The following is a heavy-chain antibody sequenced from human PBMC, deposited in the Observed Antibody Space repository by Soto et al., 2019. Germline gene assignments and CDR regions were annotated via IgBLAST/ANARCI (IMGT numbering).Heavy chain of an antibody. D-gene: IGHD2-2*01. CDR3: ARAGTDIVVVPAASPLYYYGMDV. Sequence: QVQLVESGGGLVKPGGSLRLSCAASGFTFSDYYMSWIRQAPGKGLEWVSYISSSGSTIYYADSVKGRFTISRDNAKNSLYLQMNSLRAEDTAMYYCARAGTDIVVVPAASPLYYYGMDVWGQGTTVTVSS. CDR2: ISSSGSTI. V-gene: IGHV3-11*01. CDR1: GFTFSDYY. J-gene: IGHJ6*02.